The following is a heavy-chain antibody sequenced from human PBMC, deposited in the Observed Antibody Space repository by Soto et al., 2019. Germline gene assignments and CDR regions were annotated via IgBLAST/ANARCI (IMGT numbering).Heavy chain of an antibody. CDR3: ATYDATGHRY. D-gene: IGHD2-15*01. V-gene: IGHV4-30-4*01. CDR2: VNYIGNT. Sequence: QVQLQESGPGLVKASQTLSLTCTVFGDFISSGDYYWSWIRQTPGKGLEWIGYVNYIGNTYYNPSVESRVAISADTSKNQFSLKLSSVTAADPAVYFCATYDATGHRYWGPGTLVTVSS. CDR1: GDFISSGDYY. J-gene: IGHJ4*02.